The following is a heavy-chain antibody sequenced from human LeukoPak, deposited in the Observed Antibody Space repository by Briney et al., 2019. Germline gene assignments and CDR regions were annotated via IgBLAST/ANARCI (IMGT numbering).Heavy chain of an antibody. CDR1: GFTFSSYW. Sequence: GGSLRLSCAASGFTFSSYWMHWVRQAPGKGLEWVSANSGSGGSTYYADSVKGRFTISRDNSKNTLYLQMNSLRAEDTAVYYCANPPIVVVPAARYDYWGQGTLVTVSS. J-gene: IGHJ4*02. CDR2: NSGSGGST. CDR3: ANPPIVVVPAARYDY. D-gene: IGHD2-2*01. V-gene: IGHV3-23*01.